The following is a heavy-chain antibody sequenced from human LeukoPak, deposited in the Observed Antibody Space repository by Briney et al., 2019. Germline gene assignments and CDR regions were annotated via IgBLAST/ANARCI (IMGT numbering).Heavy chain of an antibody. CDR3: AKEVAAAGTSYYYYYMDV. D-gene: IGHD6-13*01. CDR1: GFTSSSYG. V-gene: IGHV3-30*18. J-gene: IGHJ6*03. CDR2: ILYDGSNK. Sequence: GGSLRLSCAASGFTSSSYGMHWVRQAPGKGLEWVAVILYDGSNKYYADSVKGRFTVSRDNSKNTLYLQMNSLRAEDTAVYYCAKEVAAAGTSYYYYYMDVWGKGTTVTVSS.